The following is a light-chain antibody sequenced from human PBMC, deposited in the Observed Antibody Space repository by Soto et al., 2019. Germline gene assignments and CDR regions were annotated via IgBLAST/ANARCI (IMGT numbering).Light chain of an antibody. J-gene: IGKJ2*01. CDR1: QSITTY. V-gene: IGKV1-39*01. CDR3: QQSYGTPYT. Sequence: DIQMTQSPSSLSASVGDRVTITCRASQSITTYLNWYKQKPGKAPKLLIYAASSLQSGVPSRFSGSGSGTDFTLTISSLQPEDSASYFCQQSYGTPYTFGPGPKLEI. CDR2: AAS.